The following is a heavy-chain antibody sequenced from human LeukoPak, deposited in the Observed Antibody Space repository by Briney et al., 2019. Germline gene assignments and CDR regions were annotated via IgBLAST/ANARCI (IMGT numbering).Heavy chain of an antibody. CDR1: GGSISGSSYY. V-gene: IGHV4-39*07. J-gene: IGHJ5*02. CDR2: IYYSGNT. D-gene: IGHD2-2*02. Sequence: SETLSLTCTVSGGSISGSSYYWGWIRQPPGKGLEWIGSIYYSGNTYYNPSLKSRVTISVDTSKNQFSMKLSSVTAADTAVYHCARSRYCSGSSCYTVWFDPWGQGTLVTVSS. CDR3: ARSRYCSGSSCYTVWFDP.